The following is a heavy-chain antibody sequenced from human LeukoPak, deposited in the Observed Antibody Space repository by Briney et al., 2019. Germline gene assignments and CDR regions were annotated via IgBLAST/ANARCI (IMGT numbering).Heavy chain of an antibody. V-gene: IGHV1-2*02. CDR2: LSANNGTT. CDR1: GYTFTASY. J-gene: IGHJ5*02. D-gene: IGHD3-3*01. Sequence: ASVKVSFKASGYTFTASYIHWVRQAPGQGLEWMGCLSANNGTTNYAQKLQGRVTMTTDTSTSTAYMELSRLRSDDTAVYYCARDNVMAKYYDFWSGYFTWGQGTLVTVSS. CDR3: ARDNVMAKYYDFWSGYFT.